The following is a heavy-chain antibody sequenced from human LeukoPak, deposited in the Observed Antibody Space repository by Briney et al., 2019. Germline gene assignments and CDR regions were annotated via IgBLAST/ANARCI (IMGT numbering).Heavy chain of an antibody. Sequence: ASVKVSCKASGYTFTSYGISWVRQAPGQGLEWMGWISAYNGNTNYAQKLQGRVTMTTDTSTSTAYMELRSLRSDDTAVYYCARGFDHYDFWSGFPASGEWFDPWGRGTLVTVSS. CDR3: ARGFDHYDFWSGFPASGEWFDP. CDR1: GYTFTSYG. J-gene: IGHJ5*02. D-gene: IGHD3-3*01. V-gene: IGHV1-18*01. CDR2: ISAYNGNT.